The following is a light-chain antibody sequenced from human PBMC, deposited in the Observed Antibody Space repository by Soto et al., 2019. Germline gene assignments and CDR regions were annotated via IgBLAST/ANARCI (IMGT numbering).Light chain of an antibody. J-gene: IGKJ2*01. CDR1: QDISNY. V-gene: IGKV1-33*01. CDR2: DAS. CDR3: QQNDNLHT. Sequence: DIQMTQSPSSLSTSIGDRVTITCQASQDISNYLNWYQLKPGKAPKLLIFDASKLKTGDPSRFSGSGSGTEFTFTISILQPEDIATYYCQQNDNLHTFGQGTKLEIK.